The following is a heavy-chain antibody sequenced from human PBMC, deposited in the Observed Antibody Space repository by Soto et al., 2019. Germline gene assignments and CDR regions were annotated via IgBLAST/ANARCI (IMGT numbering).Heavy chain of an antibody. D-gene: IGHD5-12*01. CDR1: GFTFSSYA. CDR2: ISGSGGST. V-gene: IGHV3-23*01. CDR3: ATPGGDGYNSVY. Sequence: GGSLRLSCAASGFTFSSYAMSWVRQAPGKGLEWVSGISGSGGSTYYADSVKGRFTISRDNSKNTLLLQMNSLRAEDTAVYYCATPGGDGYNSVYWGQGTLVTVSS. J-gene: IGHJ4*02.